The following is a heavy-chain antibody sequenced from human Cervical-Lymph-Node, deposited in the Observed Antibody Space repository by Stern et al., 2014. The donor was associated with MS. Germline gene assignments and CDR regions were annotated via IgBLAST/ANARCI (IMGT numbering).Heavy chain of an antibody. J-gene: IGHJ4*02. Sequence: QVQLQESGPGLVKPSETLSLTCAVSGGSISGYYWNWIRQSPGKGLEWIGSVYYSGKTNYNPSLSGRVTISLDTSKSQFSLRLSSVTAGDTAVYYCARDSTAWSPSFDYWGQGTLVTVSS. CDR1: GGSISGYY. CDR2: VYYSGKT. CDR3: ARDSTAWSPSFDY. D-gene: IGHD1-1*01. V-gene: IGHV4-59*01.